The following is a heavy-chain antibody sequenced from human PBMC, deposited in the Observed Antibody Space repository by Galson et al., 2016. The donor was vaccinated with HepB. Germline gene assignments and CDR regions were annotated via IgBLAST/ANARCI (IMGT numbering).Heavy chain of an antibody. D-gene: IGHD4-11*01. CDR2: GNLYDGTI. Sequence: SVKVSCKASGYIFTSSGISWMRQAPGQGLEWVGWGNLYDGTINYARKFQGRVSLTTDASTTTVYMELRNLRSDDTAVYYCARDRQYQPLIWGQGTLVIVSS. CDR1: GYIFTSSG. V-gene: IGHV1-18*04. CDR3: ARDRQYQPLI. J-gene: IGHJ4*02.